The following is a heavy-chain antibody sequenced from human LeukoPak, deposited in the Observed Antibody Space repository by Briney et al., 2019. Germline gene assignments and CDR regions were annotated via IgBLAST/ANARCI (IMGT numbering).Heavy chain of an antibody. D-gene: IGHD3-3*01. CDR1: GFTFSSYW. CDR2: IKQDGSEK. CDR3: ARDQQRNDWSFRLDY. V-gene: IGHV3-7*01. Sequence: GGSLRLSCAASGFTFSSYWMSWVRQAPGKGLEWVANIKQDGSEKYYVDSVKGRFTVSRDNAKNSLYLQMNSLRAEDTAVYYCARDQQRNDWSFRLDYWGQGTLVTVSS. J-gene: IGHJ4*02.